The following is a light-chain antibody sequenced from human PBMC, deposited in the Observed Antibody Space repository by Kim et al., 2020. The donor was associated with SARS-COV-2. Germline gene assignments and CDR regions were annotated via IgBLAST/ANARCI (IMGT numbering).Light chain of an antibody. CDR1: SSDVGSYNL. J-gene: IGLJ2*01. CDR2: EVS. Sequence: QSALTQPASVSGSPGQSITISCAGTSSDVGSYNLVSWYQRHPGKAPKLMIFEVSKRPSWVSNRFSGSKSGNTASLTISGLQAEDEADYYCCSYAGSTTLLFGGGTQLTVL. CDR3: CSYAGSTTLL. V-gene: IGLV2-23*02.